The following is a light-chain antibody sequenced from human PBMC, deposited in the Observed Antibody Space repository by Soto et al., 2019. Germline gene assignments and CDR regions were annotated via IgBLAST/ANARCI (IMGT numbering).Light chain of an antibody. V-gene: IGKV1-5*03. CDR3: QQHETLIT. CDR2: KAS. J-gene: IGKJ5*01. CDR1: QSISSW. Sequence: DIQMTQSPSTLSASVGDSFTNTFRASQSISSWLGWYQQKPGKAPKLLIYKASSLESGVPSRFSGSGSGTEFTLTISRLEPEDFAVYYCQQHETLITFGQGTRLEIK.